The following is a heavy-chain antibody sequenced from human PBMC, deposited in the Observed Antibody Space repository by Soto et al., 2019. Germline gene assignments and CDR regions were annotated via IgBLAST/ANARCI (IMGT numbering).Heavy chain of an antibody. CDR1: GVSISSGATY. CDR2: IYYSEST. J-gene: IGHJ4*02. CDR3: ARGHDVLWGGYYTCFAH. D-gene: IGHD3-3*01. V-gene: IGHV4-30-4*02. Sequence: SETLSLTCTVSGVSISSGATYWSWLRQPPGKGLEWIGYIYYSESTYYNPSLKSRVTISVDTSKNQLSLKLSSVTAADTAVYYWARGHDVLWGGYYTCFAHWAKGTLVTVSP.